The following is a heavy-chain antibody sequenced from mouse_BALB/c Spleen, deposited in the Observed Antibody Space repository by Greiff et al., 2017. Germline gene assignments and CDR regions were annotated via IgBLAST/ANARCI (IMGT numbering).Heavy chain of an antibody. D-gene: IGHD1-1*01. CDR3: ARSLRGAWFAY. Sequence: QVQLKQSGAELVRPGSSVKISCKASGYAFSSYWMNWVKQRPGQGLEWIGQIYPGDGDTNYNGKFKGKATLTADKSSSTAYMQLSSLTSEDSAVYFCARSLRGAWFAYWGQGTLVTVSA. V-gene: IGHV1-80*01. CDR1: GYAFSSYW. CDR2: IYPGDGDT. J-gene: IGHJ3*01.